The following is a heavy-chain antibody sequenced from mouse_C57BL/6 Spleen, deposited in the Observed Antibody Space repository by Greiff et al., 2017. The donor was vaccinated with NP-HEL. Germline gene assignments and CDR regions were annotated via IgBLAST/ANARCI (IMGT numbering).Heavy chain of an antibody. CDR3: ARGGSWDFDY. CDR1: GYAFSSSW. Sequence: QVQLQQSGPELVKPGASVKISCKASGYAFSSSWMNWVQQRPGKGLEWIGRIYPGDGDTNYNGKFKGKATLTADKASSTAYMQLSSLTSEDSAVYFCARGGSWDFDYWGQGTTLTVSS. V-gene: IGHV1-82*01. D-gene: IGHD6-1*01. J-gene: IGHJ2*01. CDR2: IYPGDGDT.